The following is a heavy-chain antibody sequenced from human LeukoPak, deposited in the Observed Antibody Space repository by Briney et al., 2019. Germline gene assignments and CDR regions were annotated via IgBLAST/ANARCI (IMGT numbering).Heavy chain of an antibody. V-gene: IGHV4-59*08. J-gene: IGHJ4*02. CDR1: XGXXSXXY. CDR3: ARHYGGNSKSFDY. Sequence: SETLSLTCTVSXGXXSXXYXXXXXXXXXXXXXXXXYIYYSGSINXXPSLQSRVTISVDTSRNQFSLKLSSVTAADTAVYYCARHYGGNSKSFDYWGQGTLVTVSS. CDR2: IYYSGSI. D-gene: IGHD4-23*01.